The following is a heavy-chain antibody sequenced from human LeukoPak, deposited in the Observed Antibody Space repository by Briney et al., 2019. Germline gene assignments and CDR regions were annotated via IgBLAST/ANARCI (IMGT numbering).Heavy chain of an antibody. V-gene: IGHV3-30*02. CDR2: IRNDGNNK. Sequence: PGGSPRLSCAASGFTFSSYGMHWVRQAPGKGLEWVAFIRNDGNNKYYADSVKGRYTISRDNAKNSLYLQMNSLRAEDTALYYCAKDNVKRGYSYGPYYFDYWGQGTLVTVSS. CDR1: GFTFSSYG. D-gene: IGHD5-18*01. CDR3: AKDNVKRGYSYGPYYFDY. J-gene: IGHJ4*02.